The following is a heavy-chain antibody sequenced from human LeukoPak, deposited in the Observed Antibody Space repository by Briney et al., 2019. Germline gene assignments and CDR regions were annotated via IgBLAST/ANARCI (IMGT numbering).Heavy chain of an antibody. V-gene: IGHV3-7*01. Sequence: GGSLRLSCAASGFTFSTYWMSWVRQAPGKGLEWVANIKEDGSEIYYVDFVKGRFTISRDNAKNSLYLQMNSLRAEDTAVYYCARDRNGYPHDVWDQGTLVTVSS. CDR3: ARDRNGYPHDV. J-gene: IGHJ4*02. CDR2: IKEDGSEI. D-gene: IGHD5-18*01. CDR1: GFTFSTYW.